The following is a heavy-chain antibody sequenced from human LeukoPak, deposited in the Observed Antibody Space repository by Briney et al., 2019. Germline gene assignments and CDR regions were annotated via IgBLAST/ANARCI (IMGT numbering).Heavy chain of an antibody. CDR3: ARDAPSTAVAGGPDY. V-gene: IGHV1-18*01. D-gene: IGHD6-19*01. CDR2: ISSYNGDR. J-gene: IGHJ4*02. CDR1: GYTFSNYG. Sequence: ASVKVSCKASGYTFSNYGTSWVRQAPGQGLEWMGWISSYNGDRHYAQMFQDRVTMTTDTSTNTAYMELRSLRSDDTAVYYCARDAPSTAVAGGPDYWGQGTLVTVSP.